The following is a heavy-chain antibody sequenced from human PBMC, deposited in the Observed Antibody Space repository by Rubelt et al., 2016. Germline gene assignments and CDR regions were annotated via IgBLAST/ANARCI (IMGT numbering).Heavy chain of an antibody. Sequence: EVQLVESGGGLVQPGGSLRLSCAASGFTFSSYSMNWVRQAPGKGLEWVSYISSSSSTIYYADSVKGRFTISRDNAKNSRYLQMNSLRAEDTAVYYCARENGRWELLRRRTRKDMDVWGKGTTVTVSS. J-gene: IGHJ6*03. D-gene: IGHD1-26*01. CDR2: ISSSSSTI. V-gene: IGHV3-48*04. CDR3: ARENGRWELLRRRTRKDMDV. CDR1: GFTFSSYS.